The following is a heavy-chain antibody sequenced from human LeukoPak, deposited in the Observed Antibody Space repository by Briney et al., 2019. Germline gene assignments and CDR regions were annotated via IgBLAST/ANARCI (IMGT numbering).Heavy chain of an antibody. J-gene: IGHJ6*03. D-gene: IGHD3-3*01. CDR1: GGSFSGYY. CDR2: INQSGRT. CDR3: ARTMKGDFWSGYSYYYYYYMDV. V-gene: IGHV4-34*01. Sequence: PSETLSLTCAVFGGSFSGYYWSWIRQPPGKGLEWIGEINQSGRTNYDPSLKSRVTMSVDTSKNQFSLRLSSVTAADTAVYYCARTMKGDFWSGYSYYYYYYMDVWGKGTTVTVSS.